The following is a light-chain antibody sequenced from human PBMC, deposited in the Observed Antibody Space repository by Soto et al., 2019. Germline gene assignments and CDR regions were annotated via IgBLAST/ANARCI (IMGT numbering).Light chain of an antibody. Sequence: EIVLTQSPATLSLSPGERATLSCRASQSVSSYLAWYQQKPGQAPRLLIYDASNRATGIPARFSGSGSGTDFTLTISSLEPEDFAVYYCHQRSKLGDTFGQGTKLEI. J-gene: IGKJ2*01. CDR2: DAS. V-gene: IGKV3-11*01. CDR1: QSVSSY. CDR3: HQRSKLGDT.